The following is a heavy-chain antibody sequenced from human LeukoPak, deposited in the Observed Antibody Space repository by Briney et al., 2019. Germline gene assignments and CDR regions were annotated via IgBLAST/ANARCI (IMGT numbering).Heavy chain of an antibody. Sequence: PGGSLRLSCAASGFTFSSYEMNRVRQAPGKGLEWVSYISSSGSTIYYADSVKGRFTISRDNAKNSLYLQMNSLRAEDTAVYYCARDSSMLRGPLVIYYFDFWGQGTLVTVSS. D-gene: IGHD3-10*01. CDR2: ISSSGSTI. CDR1: GFTFSSYE. J-gene: IGHJ4*02. CDR3: ARDSSMLRGPLVIYYFDF. V-gene: IGHV3-48*03.